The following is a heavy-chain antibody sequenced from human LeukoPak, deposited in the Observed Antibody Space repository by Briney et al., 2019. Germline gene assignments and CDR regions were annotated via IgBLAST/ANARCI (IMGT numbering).Heavy chain of an antibody. V-gene: IGHV1-69*01. CDR3: ARDPGDGMDV. CDR2: IIPIFGTA. CDR1: GGTFSSYA. D-gene: IGHD1-26*01. Sequence: ASVKVSCKASGGTFSSYAISWVRQAPGRGLEWMGGIIPIFGTANYAQKFQGRVTITADESTSTAYMELSSLRSEDTAVYYCARDPGDGMDVWGQGTTVTVSS. J-gene: IGHJ6*02.